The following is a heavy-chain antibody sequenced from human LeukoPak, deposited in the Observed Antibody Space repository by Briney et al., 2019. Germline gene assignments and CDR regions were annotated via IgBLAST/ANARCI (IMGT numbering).Heavy chain of an antibody. V-gene: IGHV3-7*01. CDR1: GFTFSSYW. Sequence: GGSLRLSCAVSGFTFSSYWMSWVRQAPGKGLEWVANIKQDGSEKYYVDSVKGRFTISRDNAKNSLYLQMNSLRAEDTAVYPADYNSYELSRAPFDYWGQGTLVTVSS. D-gene: IGHD4-11*01. J-gene: IGHJ4*02. CDR3: DYNSYELSRAPFDY. CDR2: IKQDGSEK.